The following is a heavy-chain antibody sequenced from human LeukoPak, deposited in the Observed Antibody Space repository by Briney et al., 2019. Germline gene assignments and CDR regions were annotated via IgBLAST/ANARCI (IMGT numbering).Heavy chain of an antibody. CDR1: GFSFSSFG. V-gene: IGHV3-23*01. D-gene: IGHD4-17*01. CDR3: ARHNDFGDYFLDY. CDR2: ISATGGNT. Sequence: GGSLRLSCAASGFSFSSFGMSWFRQAPRKGLEWVSTISATGGNTYYADSVKGRFTISRDNAKNTLYLQMNSLRAEDTAVYYCARHNDFGDYFLDYWGQGTLVTVSS. J-gene: IGHJ4*02.